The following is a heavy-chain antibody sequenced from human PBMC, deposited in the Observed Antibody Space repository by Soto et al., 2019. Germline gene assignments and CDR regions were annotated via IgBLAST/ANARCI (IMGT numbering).Heavy chain of an antibody. J-gene: IGHJ6*02. CDR1: GSTFSSYA. Sequence: LRLSCAASGSTFSSYAMSWVRQAPGKGLEWVSAISGSGGSTYYADSVKGRFTISRDNSKNTLYLQMNSLRAEDTAVYYCAKDYYDSSGYLHYYYYYGMDVWGQGTTVTVSS. CDR2: ISGSGGST. V-gene: IGHV3-23*01. CDR3: AKDYYDSSGYLHYYYYYGMDV. D-gene: IGHD3-22*01.